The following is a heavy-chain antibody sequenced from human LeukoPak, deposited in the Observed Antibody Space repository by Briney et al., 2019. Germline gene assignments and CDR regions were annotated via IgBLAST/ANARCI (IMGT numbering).Heavy chain of an antibody. CDR2: INHSGST. CDR3: AGLPYCSGGSCYSVYFDY. Sequence: SETLSLTCTVSGGSISSGDYYWSWIRQPPGKGLQWIGEINHSGSTNYNPSLKSRVTISVDTSKNQFSLKLSSVTAADTAVYYCAGLPYCSGGSCYSVYFDYWGQGTLVTVSS. D-gene: IGHD2-15*01. CDR1: GGSISSGDYY. J-gene: IGHJ4*02. V-gene: IGHV4-39*07.